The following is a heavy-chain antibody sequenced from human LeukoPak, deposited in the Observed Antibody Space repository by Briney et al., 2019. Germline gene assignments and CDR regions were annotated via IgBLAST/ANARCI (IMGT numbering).Heavy chain of an antibody. CDR3: ARAVLPAAIRYYYYYYMDV. V-gene: IGHV4-59*01. CDR2: IYYSGST. D-gene: IGHD2-2*02. Sequence: PSETLSLTCTDPGGYINRYYWSWIPQPPGKGLEWIGYIYYSGSTNYYPSLKSRVTISVDTSNTQFSLKLSSVTAADTAAYYCARAVLPAAIRYYYYYYMDVWGKGTTVTVSS. CDR1: GGYINRYY. J-gene: IGHJ6*03.